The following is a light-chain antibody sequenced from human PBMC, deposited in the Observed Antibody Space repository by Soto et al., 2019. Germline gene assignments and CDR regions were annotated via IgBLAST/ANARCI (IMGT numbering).Light chain of an antibody. CDR2: DAS. V-gene: IGKV1-5*01. CDR3: QQYDTSPLT. Sequence: DIQMTQSPSTLSASVGDRVTITCRASQSVGNWLAWYQQKPGNAPKLLIYDASNLESGVPSRFSGSGSGTEFTLTLSSLQPDDFATYYCQQYDTSPLTFGGGTKVDIK. CDR1: QSVGNW. J-gene: IGKJ4*01.